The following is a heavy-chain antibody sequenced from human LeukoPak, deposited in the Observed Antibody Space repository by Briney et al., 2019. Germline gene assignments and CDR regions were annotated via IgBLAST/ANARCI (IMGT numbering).Heavy chain of an antibody. CDR1: GYTFTDYY. J-gene: IGHJ5*02. CDR3: ARLRPPNYYGSESYYWWFDP. CDR2: INPNSGGT. D-gene: IGHD3-10*01. Sequence: ASVKASCKASGYTFTDYYMHWVRQAPGQGLEWMGWINPNSGGTNYAQKFQGRVTMTRDTSISTAYMELSRLRSDDTAVYYCARLRPPNYYGSESYYWWFDPWGQGTLVTVSS. V-gene: IGHV1-2*02.